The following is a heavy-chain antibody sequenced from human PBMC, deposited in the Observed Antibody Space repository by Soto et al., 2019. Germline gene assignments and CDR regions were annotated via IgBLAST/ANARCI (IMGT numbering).Heavy chain of an antibody. J-gene: IGHJ6*02. CDR1: GFTFSSYD. CDR2: IGTAGDP. V-gene: IGHV3-13*05. Sequence: EVQLVESGGGLVQPGGSLRLSCAASGFTFSSYDMHWVRQATGKGLEWVSAIGTAGDPYYPGSVKGRFTISRESAKNSLYLQMNSLRAGDTAVYYCARGGAAAGKGHYYYYGMDVWGQGTTVTVSS. CDR3: ARGGAAAGKGHYYYYGMDV. D-gene: IGHD6-13*01.